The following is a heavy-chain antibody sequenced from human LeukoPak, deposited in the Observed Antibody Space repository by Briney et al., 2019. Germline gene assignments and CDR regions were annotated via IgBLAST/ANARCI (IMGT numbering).Heavy chain of an antibody. D-gene: IGHD3-10*01. CDR3: ARGGNRFGGFYFDY. CDR1: ADSLSSGGHY. J-gene: IGHJ4*02. CDR2: IHHSGSS. Sequence: SQTLSLTCTVSADSLSSGGHYWAWIRQLPGKGLESIGFIHHSGSSRHNPSLKDRVAISVDASRKQFALKLSSVTAADTAIYYCARGGNRFGGFYFDYWGQGIQVIVSS. V-gene: IGHV4-31*03.